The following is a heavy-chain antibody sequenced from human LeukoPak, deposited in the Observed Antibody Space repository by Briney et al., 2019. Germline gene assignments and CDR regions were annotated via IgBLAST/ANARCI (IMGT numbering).Heavy chain of an antibody. CDR2: ISYDGSNK. J-gene: IGHJ6*04. CDR1: GSTFSSYG. D-gene: IGHD3-10*01. Sequence: GGSLRLSCAASGSTFSSYGMHWVRQAPGRGLEWVAVISYDGSNKYYADSVKGRFTISRDNSKNTLYLQMNSLRAEDTAVYYCAKDLVWFGELLYSSPVYYYGMDVWGKGTTVTVSS. V-gene: IGHV3-30*18. CDR3: AKDLVWFGELLYSSPVYYYGMDV.